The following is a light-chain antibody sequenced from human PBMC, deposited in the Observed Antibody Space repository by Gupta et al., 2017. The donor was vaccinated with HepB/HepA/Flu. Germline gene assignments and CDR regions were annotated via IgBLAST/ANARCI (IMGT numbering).Light chain of an antibody. V-gene: IGKV2-28*01. CDR2: LGS. J-gene: IGKJ4*01. CDR1: ESLLHSNGHNY. CDR3: MQTRQSPLS. Sequence: DIVMTQSPLSLPVTPGEPASISCGSSESLLHSNGHNYLKWYLQRPGQSPQLLIDLGSNRASGVPGRFSGRGSGTYFTRDISRVEAEDVGVYFWMQTRQSPLSFGGGTRVEMK.